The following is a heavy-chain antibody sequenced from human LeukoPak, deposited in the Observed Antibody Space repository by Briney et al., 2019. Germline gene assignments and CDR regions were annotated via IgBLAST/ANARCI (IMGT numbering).Heavy chain of an antibody. Sequence: GGSLRLSCAASGFTFSSYEMYWVRQAPGKGLEWVSYISSSGSTIYYADSVKGRFTISRDNAKNSLYLQMNSLRAEDTAVYYCAGEHNTAMVTFDYWGQGTLVTVSS. V-gene: IGHV3-48*03. CDR1: GFTFSSYE. CDR3: AGEHNTAMVTFDY. CDR2: ISSSGSTI. J-gene: IGHJ4*02. D-gene: IGHD5-18*01.